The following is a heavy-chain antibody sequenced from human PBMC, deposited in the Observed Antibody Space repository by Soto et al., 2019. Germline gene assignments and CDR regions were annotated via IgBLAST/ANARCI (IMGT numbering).Heavy chain of an antibody. V-gene: IGHV1-18*01. Sequence: GASVKVSCKASGYTFTSYGISWVRQAPGQGLGWMGWISAYNGNTKYAQKLPGRVTMTTDTSTSTAYTEPRSPRSDHTAGCYCGRGSVRLGGFCRGGSGYSGAFNIWGQGTMVTVSS. D-gene: IGHD2-15*01. CDR1: GYTFTSYG. CDR3: GRGSVRLGGFCRGGSGYSGAFNI. J-gene: IGHJ3*02. CDR2: ISAYNGNT.